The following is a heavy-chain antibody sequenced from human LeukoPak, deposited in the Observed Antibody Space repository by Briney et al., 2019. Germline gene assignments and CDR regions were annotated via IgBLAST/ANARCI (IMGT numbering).Heavy chain of an antibody. D-gene: IGHD2-2*01. CDR2: IIPIFGTA. V-gene: IGHV1-69*13. Sequence: GASVKVSCKASGGTFSSYAISWVRQAPGQGLEWMGGIIPIFGTANYAQKFQGRVTITADESTSTAYMELSSLRSEDTAVYYCAKAQGSGYCSSTSCSPGYYYYYMDVWGKGTTVTVSS. J-gene: IGHJ6*03. CDR3: AKAQGSGYCSSTSCSPGYYYYYMDV. CDR1: GGTFSSYA.